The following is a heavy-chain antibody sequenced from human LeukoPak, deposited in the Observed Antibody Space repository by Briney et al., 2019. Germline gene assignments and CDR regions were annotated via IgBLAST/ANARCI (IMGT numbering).Heavy chain of an antibody. Sequence: ASVKVSCKASGGTFSSYAISWVRQAPGQGLEWMGRIIPILGIANYAQKFQGRVTITADKSTSTACMELSSLRSEDTAVYYCARDLGVAATGGAFDIWGQGTMVTVSS. J-gene: IGHJ3*02. D-gene: IGHD2-15*01. CDR3: ARDLGVAATGGAFDI. V-gene: IGHV1-69*04. CDR1: GGTFSSYA. CDR2: IIPILGIA.